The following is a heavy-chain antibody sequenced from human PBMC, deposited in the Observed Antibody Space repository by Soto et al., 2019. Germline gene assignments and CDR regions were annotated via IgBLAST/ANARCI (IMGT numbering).Heavy chain of an antibody. CDR3: ARDLSEVRGVITDNLGY. CDR1: GYY. Sequence: GYYMHWVRQAPGQGLEWMGWINPNSGGTNYAQKFQGRVTMTRDTSISTAYMELSRLRSDDTAVYYCARDLSEVRGVITDNLGYWGQGTLVTVSS. V-gene: IGHV1-2*02. D-gene: IGHD3-10*01. J-gene: IGHJ4*02. CDR2: INPNSGGT.